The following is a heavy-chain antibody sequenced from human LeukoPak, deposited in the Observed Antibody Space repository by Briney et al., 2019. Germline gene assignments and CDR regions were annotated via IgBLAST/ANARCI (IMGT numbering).Heavy chain of an antibody. CDR1: GFTFSSYS. Sequence: GGSLRLSCAASGFTFSSYSMNWVRQAPAKELEWVSSISSSSSYIYYADSVKGRFTISRDNAKNSLYLQMNSLRAEDTAVYYCAREVAAAPNWFDPWGQGTLVTVSS. CDR3: AREVAAAPNWFDP. CDR2: ISSSSSYI. V-gene: IGHV3-21*01. J-gene: IGHJ5*02. D-gene: IGHD2-15*01.